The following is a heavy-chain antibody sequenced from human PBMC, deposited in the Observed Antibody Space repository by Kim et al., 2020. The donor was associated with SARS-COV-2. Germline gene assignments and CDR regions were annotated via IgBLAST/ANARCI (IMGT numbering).Heavy chain of an antibody. J-gene: IGHJ4*02. CDR3: AKNPNPQLVVVPAALDY. D-gene: IGHD2-2*01. V-gene: IGHV3-23*01. CDR2: ISGSGGST. CDR1: GFTFSSYA. Sequence: GGSLRLSCAASGFTFSSYAMSWVRQAPGKGLEWVSAISGSGGSTYYADSVKGRFTISRDNSKNTLYLQMNSLRAEDTAVYYCAKNPNPQLVVVPAALDYWGQGTLVTVSS.